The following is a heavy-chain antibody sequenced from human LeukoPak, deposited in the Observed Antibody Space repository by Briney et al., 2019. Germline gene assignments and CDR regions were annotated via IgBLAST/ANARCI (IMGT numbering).Heavy chain of an antibody. Sequence: AGGSLRLSCAASGFTFSDYYMSWIRQAPGKGLEWVSAISISGDTTYYADAVKGRFTISRDNSKNTVYLQMNSLRAEDTAVYYCANEIRPNDYWGQGTLVTVSS. CDR1: GFTFSDYY. V-gene: IGHV3-23*01. D-gene: IGHD4-17*01. CDR2: ISISGDTT. CDR3: ANEIRPNDY. J-gene: IGHJ4*02.